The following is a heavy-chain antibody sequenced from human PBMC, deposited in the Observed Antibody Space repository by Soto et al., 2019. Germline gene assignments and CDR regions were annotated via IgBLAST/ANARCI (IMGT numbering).Heavy chain of an antibody. CDR1: GGSISSDY. Sequence: SETLSLTCTGSGGSISSDYWSWIRQPPGKGLEWIGYVYYSGNSYLNPSLKSRVTISVSTSKNQFSLKVRSVTAADTAVYYCARTPIGYCSGGTCSNWFDPWGQGILVT. V-gene: IGHV4-59*08. J-gene: IGHJ5*02. D-gene: IGHD2-15*01. CDR3: ARTPIGYCSGGTCSNWFDP. CDR2: VYYSGNS.